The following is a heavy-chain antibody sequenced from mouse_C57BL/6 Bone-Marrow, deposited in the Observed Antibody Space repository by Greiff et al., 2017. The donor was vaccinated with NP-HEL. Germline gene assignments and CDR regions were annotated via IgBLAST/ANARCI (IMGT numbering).Heavy chain of an antibody. CDR1: GFTFSSYA. Sequence: EVKLVESGEGLVKPGGSLKLSCAASGFTFSSYAMSWVRQTPEKRLEWVAYISSGGDYIYYADTVKGRFTISRDNARNTLYLQMSSLKSEDTAMYYCTRDRYYYGSSHYFDYWGQGTTLTVSS. V-gene: IGHV5-9-1*02. CDR3: TRDRYYYGSSHYFDY. J-gene: IGHJ2*01. D-gene: IGHD1-1*01. CDR2: ISSGGDYI.